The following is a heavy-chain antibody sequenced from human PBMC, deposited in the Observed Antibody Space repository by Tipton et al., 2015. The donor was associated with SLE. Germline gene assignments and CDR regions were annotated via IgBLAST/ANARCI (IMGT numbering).Heavy chain of an antibody. CDR3: ARSADSDFWVYYYYMDV. CDR2: ISGTSTHI. V-gene: IGHV3-21*01. CDR1: GFTFSGYN. Sequence: GSLRLSCEASGFTFSGYNLNWVRQAPGKGLEWVSSISGTSTHIYYADSVRGRFTISRDNAKNSLYLQINDLRAEDTAVYYCARSADSDFWVYYYYMDVWGEGTTDTVSS. D-gene: IGHD3-3*01. J-gene: IGHJ6*03.